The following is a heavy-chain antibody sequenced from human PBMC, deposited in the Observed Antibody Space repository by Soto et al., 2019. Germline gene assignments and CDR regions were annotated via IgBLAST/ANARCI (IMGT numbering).Heavy chain of an antibody. Sequence: SETLSLTCAVYGGSFSGYYWSWIRQPPGKGLEWIGEINHSGSTNYNPSLKSRVTISVDTSKNQFSLKLSSVTAADTAVYYCARVRIMITFGGVIVRKYFDYWGQGTLVTVSS. CDR1: GGSFSGYY. D-gene: IGHD3-16*02. V-gene: IGHV4-34*01. CDR2: INHSGST. CDR3: ARVRIMITFGGVIVRKYFDY. J-gene: IGHJ4*02.